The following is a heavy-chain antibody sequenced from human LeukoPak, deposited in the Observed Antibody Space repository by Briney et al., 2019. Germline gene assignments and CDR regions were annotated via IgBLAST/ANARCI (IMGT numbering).Heavy chain of an antibody. CDR3: TRAWELPRSAFDI. V-gene: IGHV3-49*04. Sequence: PGGALRLSCTASGFTFGDYAMSWVRQAPGKGLEWVGFIRSKAYGGTTEYAASVKGRFTISRDDSKSIAYLQMNSLKTEDTAVYYCTRAWELPRSAFDIWGQGTMVTVSS. J-gene: IGHJ3*02. CDR2: IRSKAYGGTT. D-gene: IGHD1-26*01. CDR1: GFTFGDYA.